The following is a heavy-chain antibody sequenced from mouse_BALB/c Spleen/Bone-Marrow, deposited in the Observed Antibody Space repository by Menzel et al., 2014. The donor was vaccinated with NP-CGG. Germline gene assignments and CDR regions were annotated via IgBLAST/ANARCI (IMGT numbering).Heavy chain of an antibody. J-gene: IGHJ3*01. CDR1: GFSLTNYG. CDR2: IWGDGST. Sequence: VKLVGSGPGLVAPSQSLSITCTVSGFSLTNYGISWVRQPPGKGLEWLGVIWGDGSTNYHSALISRLSISKDNSKSQVLLKLNSLQTDDTATYYCRGGPWFAYWGQGTLVTVSA. CDR3: RGGPWFAY. D-gene: IGHD3-3*01. V-gene: IGHV2-3*01.